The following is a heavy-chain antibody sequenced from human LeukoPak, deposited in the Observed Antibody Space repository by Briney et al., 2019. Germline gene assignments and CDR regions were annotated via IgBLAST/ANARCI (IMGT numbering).Heavy chain of an antibody. CDR2: INHSGST. V-gene: IGHV4-34*01. J-gene: IGHJ4*02. Sequence: SETLSLTCAVYGGSFSGYYWSWIRQPPGKGLEWIGEINHSGSTNYNPSLKSRVTISVDTSKNQFSLKLSSVTAADTAVYYCARFVVRGVKGDYWGQGTLVTVSS. D-gene: IGHD3-10*01. CDR3: ARFVVRGVKGDY. CDR1: GGSFSGYY.